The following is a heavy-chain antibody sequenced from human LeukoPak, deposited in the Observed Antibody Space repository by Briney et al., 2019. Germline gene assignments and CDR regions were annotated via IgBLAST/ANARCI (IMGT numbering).Heavy chain of an antibody. J-gene: IGHJ4*02. CDR3: ARRERTDSSSGDY. CDR1: GFTFSSYS. V-gene: IGHV3-21*01. D-gene: IGHD6-13*01. Sequence: TTGGSLRLSCAASGFTFSSYSMNWVRQAPGKGLEWVSSISSSSSYIYYADSVKGRFTISRDNAKNSLYLQMNSLRAEDTAVYYCARRERTDSSSGDYWGQGTLVTVSS. CDR2: ISSSSSYI.